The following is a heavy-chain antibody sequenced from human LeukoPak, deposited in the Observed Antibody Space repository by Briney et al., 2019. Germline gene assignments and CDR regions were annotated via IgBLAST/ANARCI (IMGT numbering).Heavy chain of an antibody. Sequence: GRSLRLSCAASGFTFSSYGMHWVRQAPGKGLEWVAVIWYDGSNKYYADSVKGRFTISRDNSKDTLYLQMNSLRAEDTAVYYCARGHYGDPFDYWGQGTLVTVSS. V-gene: IGHV3-33*01. D-gene: IGHD4-17*01. J-gene: IGHJ4*02. CDR1: GFTFSSYG. CDR2: IWYDGSNK. CDR3: ARGHYGDPFDY.